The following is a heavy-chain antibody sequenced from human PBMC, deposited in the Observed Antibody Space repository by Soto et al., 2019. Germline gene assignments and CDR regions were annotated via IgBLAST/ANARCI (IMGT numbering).Heavy chain of an antibody. V-gene: IGHV1-24*01. CDR2: FDPEDGET. D-gene: IGHD1-26*01. Sequence: QVQLVQSGAEVKKPGASVKVSCKVSGYTLTELSMHWVRQAPGKGLEWMGGFDPEDGETIYAQKFQGRVTMTEDTSTDTAYMELSSLRSEDTAVYYCATALLVGATSLRLYYFDYWGQGTLVTVSS. J-gene: IGHJ4*02. CDR1: GYTLTELS. CDR3: ATALLVGATSLRLYYFDY.